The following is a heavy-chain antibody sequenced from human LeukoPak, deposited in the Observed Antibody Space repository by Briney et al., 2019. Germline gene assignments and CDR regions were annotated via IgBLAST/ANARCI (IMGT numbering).Heavy chain of an antibody. J-gene: IGHJ4*02. CDR3: VRDRDWAFDY. V-gene: IGHV3-30*02. CDR1: GFTFTSHG. CDR2: IRSDAINK. D-gene: IGHD3/OR15-3a*01. Sequence: GGSLRLSCAASGFTFTSHGMHWVRQAPGKGLQWVAFIRSDAINKYYADSVKGRFSISRDNSKNTLNLQMNSLRGEDTAVYYCVRDRDWAFDYWGQGNLVTVSS.